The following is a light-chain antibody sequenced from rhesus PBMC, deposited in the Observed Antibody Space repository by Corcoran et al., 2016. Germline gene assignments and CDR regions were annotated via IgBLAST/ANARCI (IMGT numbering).Light chain of an antibody. Sequence: QVILTQSPATLSLSPGERATLSCRASQSVSSYLAWYQQKPGQAPRLLIDGASSRATGIPDRFSGSGSGTDFTLTISSLEPEDVGVYHCYQHSSGLTFGGGTKVELK. CDR1: QSVSSY. CDR2: GAS. CDR3: YQHSSGLT. V-gene: IGKV3-10*01. J-gene: IGKJ4*01.